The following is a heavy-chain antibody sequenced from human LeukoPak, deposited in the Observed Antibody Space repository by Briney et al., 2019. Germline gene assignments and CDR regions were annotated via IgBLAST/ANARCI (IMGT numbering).Heavy chain of an antibody. CDR2: IYYSGST. J-gene: IGHJ4*02. D-gene: IGHD3-16*01. CDR3: ASDMGEAFDY. V-gene: IGHV4-39*07. Sequence: SETLSLTCTVSGGSISSYYWGWIRQPPGKGLEWIGSIYYSGSTYYNPSLKSRVTISVDTSKNQFSLKLSSVTAADTAVYYCASDMGEAFDYWGQGTLVTVSS. CDR1: GGSISSYY.